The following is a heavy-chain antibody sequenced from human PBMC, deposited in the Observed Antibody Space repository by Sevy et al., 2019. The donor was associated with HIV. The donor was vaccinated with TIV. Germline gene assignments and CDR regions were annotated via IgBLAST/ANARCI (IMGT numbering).Heavy chain of an antibody. V-gene: IGHV4-31*03. D-gene: IGHD3-3*01. CDR1: GGSISSGGYY. J-gene: IGHJ6*02. CDR3: ARGGPGGDYDFCSGYPLPLYYYYGMDV. CDR2: IYYSGST. Sequence: SETLSLTCTVSGGSISSGGYYWSWIRQHPGKGLEWIGYIYYSGSTYYNPSLKSRVTISVDTSKNQFSLKLSSVTAADTAVYYCARGGPGGDYDFCSGYPLPLYYYYGMDVWGQRTTVTVSS.